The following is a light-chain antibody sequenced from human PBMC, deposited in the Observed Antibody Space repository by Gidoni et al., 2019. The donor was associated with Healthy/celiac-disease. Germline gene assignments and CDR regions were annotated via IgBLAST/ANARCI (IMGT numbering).Light chain of an antibody. V-gene: IGLV2-14*01. Sequence: QSALTQPASVSGSPGQSITISCTGTSSDVGGYNYVSWYQQHPGKAPKLMIYAVSKRPSGVSNRFSGSKSGNTASLTISGLQAEDEADYYCSSYTSSSTRVFGTGTKVTVL. CDR1: SSDVGGYNY. CDR3: SSYTSSSTRV. CDR2: AVS. J-gene: IGLJ1*01.